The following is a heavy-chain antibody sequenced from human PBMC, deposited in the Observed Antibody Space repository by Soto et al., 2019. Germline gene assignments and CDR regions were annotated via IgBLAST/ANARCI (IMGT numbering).Heavy chain of an antibody. CDR1: GFTFSSCA. Sequence: LILSCAASGFTFSSCAMGWVRQAPGKGLEWVSGISGNGGSTYYADSVKGRFTISRDNSKNTLYLQMNSLRAEDTAVYYCARDRVESGYPEYFQHWGQGTLVTV. V-gene: IGHV3-23*01. D-gene: IGHD3-22*01. J-gene: IGHJ1*01. CDR2: ISGNGGST. CDR3: ARDRVESGYPEYFQH.